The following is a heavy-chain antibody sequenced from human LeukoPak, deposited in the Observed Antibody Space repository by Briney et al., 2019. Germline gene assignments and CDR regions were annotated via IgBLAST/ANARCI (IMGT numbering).Heavy chain of an antibody. CDR1: GGSFSGYY. J-gene: IGHJ4*02. CDR2: INHSGST. Sequence: PSETLSLTCAVYGGSFSGYYWSWIRQPPGKGLEWIGEINHSGSTNYNPSLKSRVTISVDTSKNQFSLKLSSVTAADTAVYYCARGWFRGDHDYWGQGTLVTVSS. D-gene: IGHD4-17*01. V-gene: IGHV4-34*01. CDR3: ARGWFRGDHDY.